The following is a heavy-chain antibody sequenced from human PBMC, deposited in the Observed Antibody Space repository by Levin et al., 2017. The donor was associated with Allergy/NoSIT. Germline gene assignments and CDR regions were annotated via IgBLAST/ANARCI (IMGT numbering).Heavy chain of an antibody. J-gene: IGHJ4*02. CDR1: GFTFRSYD. D-gene: IGHD3-22*01. Sequence: GGSLRLSCAASGFTFRSYDMHWVRQAPGKGLEWVAVMRFDGSKKHYADSVKGRFIISRDNSKNTLYLQVNSLRGEDTAVYYCASDWTDSSSVSFDYWGQGTLVTVSS. CDR2: MRFDGSKK. CDR3: ASDWTDSSSVSFDY. V-gene: IGHV3-33*01.